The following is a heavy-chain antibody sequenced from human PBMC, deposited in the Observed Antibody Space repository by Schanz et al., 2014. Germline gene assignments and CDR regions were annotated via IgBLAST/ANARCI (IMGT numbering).Heavy chain of an antibody. CDR1: GFTVSNYG. V-gene: IGHV3-30*18. J-gene: IGHJ4*02. CDR3: AKDSGGLHFGPPGF. Sequence: QFQLVESGGGVVQPGRSLRLSCAASGFTVSNYGMRWVRQAPGKGLEWVTALSYDGNREYYADSVKGRLTISRDISKNTVYLQMKSLRPEDTAVYYCAKDSGGLHFGPPGFWGQGTLVIVSS. D-gene: IGHD4-4*01. CDR2: LSYDGNRE.